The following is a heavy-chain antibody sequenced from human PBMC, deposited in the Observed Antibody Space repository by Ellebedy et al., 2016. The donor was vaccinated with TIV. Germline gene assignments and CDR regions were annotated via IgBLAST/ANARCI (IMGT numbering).Heavy chain of an antibody. CDR1: GFTFSGCT. J-gene: IGHJ6*02. V-gene: IGHV3-33*06. Sequence: PGGSLRLSCTASGFTFSGCTMHWVRQAPGKGLEWVAALWFDGNDEFHADSVKGRFTISRDNSKNTLYLQMDSLRADDTAVYHCAKEKNGAEMDVWGQGTAVTVSS. CDR2: LWFDGNDE. D-gene: IGHD4-17*01. CDR3: AKEKNGAEMDV.